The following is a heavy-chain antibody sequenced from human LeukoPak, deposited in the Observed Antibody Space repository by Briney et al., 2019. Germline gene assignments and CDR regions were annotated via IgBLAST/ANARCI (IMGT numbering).Heavy chain of an antibody. V-gene: IGHV3-23*01. D-gene: IGHD1-20*01. CDR3: AKGITGINSGLDY. J-gene: IGHJ4*02. CDR1: GFTFNNYG. CDR2: ITYSGDST. Sequence: PGGSLRLSCAASGFTFNNYGMSWVRQAPGKGLEWVSSITYSGDSTYCADSVKGRFTISRDNSKNTLYLQMSSLRVDDTAVYYCAKGITGINSGLDYWGQGTLVIVSS.